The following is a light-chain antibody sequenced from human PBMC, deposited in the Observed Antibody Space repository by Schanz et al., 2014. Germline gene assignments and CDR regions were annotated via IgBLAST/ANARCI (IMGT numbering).Light chain of an antibody. CDR2: ATS. Sequence: AIQMTQSPSSLSASVGDRLTITCRASQDIGNDLGWYQQKPGKAPKLLIYATSSLQSGVPSRFSGSGSGTYFTLTISSLQPEDVAAYYCLQDYNYPWTFGQGTKVEIK. CDR3: LQDYNYPWT. V-gene: IGKV1-6*01. CDR1: QDIGND. J-gene: IGKJ1*01.